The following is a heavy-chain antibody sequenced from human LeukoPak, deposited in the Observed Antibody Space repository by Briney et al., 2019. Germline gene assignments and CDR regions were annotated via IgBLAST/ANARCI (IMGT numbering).Heavy chain of an antibody. V-gene: IGHV1-2*02. CDR1: GYTFTGYY. CDR3: ARETYGGNSEARYYFDY. D-gene: IGHD4-23*01. CDR2: IYPNSGGT. Sequence: ASVKVSCKASGYTFTGYYMHWVRHAPGQGLEWMGWIYPNSGGTNYAQKFQGRVTMTRDTSISTAYMELSRLRSDDTAVYYCARETYGGNSEARYYFDYWGQGTLVTVSS. J-gene: IGHJ4*02.